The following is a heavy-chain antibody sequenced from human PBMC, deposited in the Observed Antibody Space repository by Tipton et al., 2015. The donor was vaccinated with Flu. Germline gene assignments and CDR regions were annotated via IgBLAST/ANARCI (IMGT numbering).Heavy chain of an antibody. CDR3: AKVKFGWVES. D-gene: IGHD3-16*01. V-gene: IGHV4-39*07. CDR2: VFYTGYP. Sequence: TLSLTCSVFDGSISSSSYYWGWIRQPPGRGLEWVGSVFYTGYPYHNPSLKSRVAMSIDTSKSHFSLRLSSMTAADTAVYYCAKVKFGWVESWAQGTLVIVSS. J-gene: IGHJ5*01. CDR1: DGSISSSSYY.